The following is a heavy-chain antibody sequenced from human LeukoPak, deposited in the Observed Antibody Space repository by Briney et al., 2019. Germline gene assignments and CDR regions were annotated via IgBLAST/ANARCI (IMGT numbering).Heavy chain of an antibody. CDR3: ARGGVVVHGYNSPHFDY. D-gene: IGHD5-24*01. Sequence: ASVKVSCKASGYTFTSYDINWVRQATGQGLEWMGWMNPNSGNTGYAQKFQGRVTITRNTSISTAYMELSNLRSEDTAVYYCARGGVVVHGYNSPHFDYWGQGTLVTVSS. CDR2: MNPNSGNT. J-gene: IGHJ4*02. V-gene: IGHV1-8*03. CDR1: GYTFTSYD.